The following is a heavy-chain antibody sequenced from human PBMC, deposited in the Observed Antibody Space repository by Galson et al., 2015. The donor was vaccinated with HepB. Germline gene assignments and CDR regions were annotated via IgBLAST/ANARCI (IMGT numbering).Heavy chain of an antibody. CDR1: GFTFSSYG. V-gene: IGHV3-33*01. Sequence: SLRLSCAASGFTFSSYGMHWVRQAPGKGLEWVAVIWYDGSNKYYADSVKGRFTISGDNSKNTLYLQMNSLRAEDTAVYYCASNQAAAGIWSGFDYWGQGTLVTVSS. CDR2: IWYDGSNK. D-gene: IGHD6-13*01. CDR3: ASNQAAAGIWSGFDY. J-gene: IGHJ4*02.